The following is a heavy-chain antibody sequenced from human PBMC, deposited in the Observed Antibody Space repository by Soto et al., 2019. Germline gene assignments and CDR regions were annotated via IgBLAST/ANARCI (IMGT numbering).Heavy chain of an antibody. CDR1: GFTFSSYA. CDR2: ISYDGSNK. CDR3: ARAGSSVLLSAWFDP. V-gene: IGHV3-30-3*01. J-gene: IGHJ5*02. D-gene: IGHD2-15*01. Sequence: LRLSCAASGFTFSSYAMDWVRQAPGKGLEWVAVISYDGSNKYYADSVKGRFTISRDNSKNTLYLQMNSLRAEDTAVYYCARAGSSVLLSAWFDPWGQGTLVTVSS.